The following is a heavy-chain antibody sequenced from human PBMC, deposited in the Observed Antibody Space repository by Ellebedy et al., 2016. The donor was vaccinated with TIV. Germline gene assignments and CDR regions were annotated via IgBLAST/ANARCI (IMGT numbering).Heavy chain of an antibody. CDR1: GYTFSDYY. D-gene: IGHD1-26*01. CDR2: INPNSGST. V-gene: IGHV1-2*02. J-gene: IGHJ4*02. Sequence: AASVKVSCKASGYTFSDYYIHWVRQAPGQGLEWMGWINPNSGSTNFAQKFQGGVTMTRDTSISTAYMELSRLTSDDTAVYYCARDTSGSYHFDYWGQGTLVTVSS. CDR3: ARDTSGSYHFDY.